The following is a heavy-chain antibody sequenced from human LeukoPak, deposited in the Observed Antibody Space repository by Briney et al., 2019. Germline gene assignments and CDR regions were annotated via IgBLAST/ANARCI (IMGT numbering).Heavy chain of an antibody. J-gene: IGHJ4*02. CDR2: IYHSGTT. CDR3: ARGGRYDILTGYFPPYYFDS. CDR1: GGSISDYY. V-gene: IGHV4-59*12. Sequence: SETLSLTCTVSGGSISDYYWSWIRQSPGKGLEWIGYIYHSGTTNYNPSLKSRVTISADRSKNHFSLQLSSVTAADTALYYCARGGRYDILTGYFPPYYFDSWGQGTLVTVSS. D-gene: IGHD3-9*01.